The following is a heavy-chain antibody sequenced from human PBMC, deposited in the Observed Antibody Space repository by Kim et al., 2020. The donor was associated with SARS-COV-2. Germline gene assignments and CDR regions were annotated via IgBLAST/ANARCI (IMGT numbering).Heavy chain of an antibody. J-gene: IGHJ6*02. CDR1: GFTFSNYE. V-gene: IGHV3-48*03. CDR2: ISSSGSTI. Sequence: GGSLRLSCAASGFTFSNYELNWVRQAPGKGLEWVAYISSSGSTIYYADSVKGRFTISRDNAKNSLYLQMSSLRAEDTVVYYCATHGGVYYYYGMDVWGQGTTVTVSS. CDR3: ATHGGVYYYYGMDV. D-gene: IGHD3-16*01.